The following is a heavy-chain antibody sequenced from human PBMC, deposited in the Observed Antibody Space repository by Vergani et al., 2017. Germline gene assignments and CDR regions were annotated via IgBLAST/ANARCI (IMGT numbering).Heavy chain of an antibody. CDR2: IIPIFGTA. CDR3: AREGDYCTNGVCKLYDYYYGMDV. D-gene: IGHD2-8*01. J-gene: IGHJ6*02. CDR1: GVTFSSYA. V-gene: IGHV1-69*18. Sequence: QVQLLQSGAEVKQPGSSVKVSCKASGVTFSSYAISWVRQAPGQGLEWMGRIIPIFGTANYAQKFQGRFTITADESTSTDYVELSSLRAEDTAVYYCAREGDYCTNGVCKLYDYYYGMDVWGQGTTVTVSS.